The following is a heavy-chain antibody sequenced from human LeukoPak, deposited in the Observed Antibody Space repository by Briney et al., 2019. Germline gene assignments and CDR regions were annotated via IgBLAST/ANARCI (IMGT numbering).Heavy chain of an antibody. D-gene: IGHD3-3*01. CDR1: GFTFDDYA. J-gene: IGHJ4*02. Sequence: PGGSLRLSCAASGFTFDDYAMHWVRQAPGKGLEWVSGISWNSGSIGYADSVKGRFTISRDNAKNSLYLQMNSLRAEDTAVYYCAKGHDFWSGYYDYWGQGTLVTVSS. CDR2: ISWNSGSI. CDR3: AKGHDFWSGYYDY. V-gene: IGHV3-9*01.